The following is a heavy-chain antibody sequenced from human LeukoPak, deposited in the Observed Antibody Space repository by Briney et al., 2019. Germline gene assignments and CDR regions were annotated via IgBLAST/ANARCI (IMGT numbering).Heavy chain of an antibody. CDR2: ISAYNGNT. CDR1: GYTFTSYG. J-gene: IGHJ6*03. Sequence: ASVKVSCKASGYTFTSYGISWVRQAPGQGLEWMGWISAYNGNTNYAQKLQGRVTMTTDTSTSTAYMELRSLRSDDTAVYYCARGNSDSSGYYQFHLPYYYYYYMDVWGKGTTATVSS. D-gene: IGHD3-22*01. V-gene: IGHV1-18*01. CDR3: ARGNSDSSGYYQFHLPYYYYYYMDV.